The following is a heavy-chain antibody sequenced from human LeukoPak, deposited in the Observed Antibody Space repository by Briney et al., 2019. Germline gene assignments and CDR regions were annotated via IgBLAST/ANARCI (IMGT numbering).Heavy chain of an antibody. Sequence: SETLSLTCTVSGGSISSSSYYWGWIRQPPGKGLEWIGSIYYSGSTYYNPSLKSRVTISVDTSKNQFSLKLSSVTAADTAVYYCARALPRIAVANWFDPWGQGTLVTVSS. V-gene: IGHV4-39*07. CDR1: GGSISSSSYY. J-gene: IGHJ5*02. CDR2: IYYSGST. CDR3: ARALPRIAVANWFDP. D-gene: IGHD6-19*01.